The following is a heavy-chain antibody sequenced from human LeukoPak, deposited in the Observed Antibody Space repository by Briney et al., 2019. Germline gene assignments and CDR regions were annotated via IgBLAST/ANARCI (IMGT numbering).Heavy chain of an antibody. J-gene: IGHJ4*02. CDR2: IYWDDDK. CDR3: AHRWVGSSWYWVYFDY. D-gene: IGHD6-13*01. CDR1: GFSLRTSGVG. Sequence: SGPTLVKPTQTLTLTCTFSGFSLRTSGVGVGWIRQPPGKALEWLALIYWDDDKRYSPSLKSWLTITKDTSKNQVVLSMTDMDPVDTATYYCAHRWVGSSWYWVYFDYWGPGTLVTVSS. V-gene: IGHV2-5*02.